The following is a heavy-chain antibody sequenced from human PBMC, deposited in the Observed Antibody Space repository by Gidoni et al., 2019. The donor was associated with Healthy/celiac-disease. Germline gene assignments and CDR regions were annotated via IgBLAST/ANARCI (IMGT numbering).Heavy chain of an antibody. CDR2: ISHDGSNK. V-gene: IGHV3-30*18. D-gene: IGHD2-2*01. CDR1: GFTFSSYG. J-gene: IGHJ4*02. Sequence: QVQLVESGGGVVQPGRSLRLSCAASGFTFSSYGMHWVRQAPGKGLEWVAVISHDGSNKYYADSVKGRFTISRDNSKNTLYLQMNSLRAEDTAVYYCAKDSGVVPRLLYYFDYWGQGTLVTVSS. CDR3: AKDSGVVPRLLYYFDY.